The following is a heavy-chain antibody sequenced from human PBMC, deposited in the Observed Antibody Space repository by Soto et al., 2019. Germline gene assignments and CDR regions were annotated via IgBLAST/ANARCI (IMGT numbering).Heavy chain of an antibody. CDR3: AAGGGLPRYS. D-gene: IGHD5-12*01. CDR2: IYHSGST. Sequence: QLQLQESGSGLVKPSQTLSLTCAVSGGSISSGGYSWSWIRQPPGKGLAWIGYIYHSGSTYYNPSLKSRVTSSVDRSKNQFSLKISSVTAADTAVYYCAAGGGLPRYSWGQGTLVTVSS. CDR1: GGSISSGGYS. J-gene: IGHJ4*02. V-gene: IGHV4-30-2*01.